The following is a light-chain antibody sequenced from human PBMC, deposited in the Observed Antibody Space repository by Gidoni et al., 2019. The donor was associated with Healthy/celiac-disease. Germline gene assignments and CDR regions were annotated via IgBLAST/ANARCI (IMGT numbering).Light chain of an antibody. CDR1: QSVSTY. J-gene: IGKJ4*01. Sequence: IVLTQSPATLSLSPGERATLSCRASQSVSTYLALYQQKPGQAPRLLIYDASSRATDIPARFSGSGSGTDFTLTISSLGPEDYAVYYCQQRSNWPPALTFGGGTKVEIK. CDR2: DAS. CDR3: QQRSNWPPALT. V-gene: IGKV3-11*01.